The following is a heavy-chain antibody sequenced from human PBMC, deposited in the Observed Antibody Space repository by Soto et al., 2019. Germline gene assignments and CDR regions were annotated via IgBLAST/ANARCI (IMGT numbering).Heavy chain of an antibody. Sequence: QLLLQESGPGLVKPSETLSLTCTVSGDSISRSSFYWGWIRQPPGKGLECIGIVYFTGSTNYNPSLRSGVAMSVDSSNNRFSLTLSSVTAADTAVYYCAIHVRSGSYFDYWGQGTLVTVSS. D-gene: IGHD1-26*01. CDR1: GDSISRSSFY. J-gene: IGHJ4*02. V-gene: IGHV4-39*01. CDR2: VYFTGST. CDR3: AIHVRSGSYFDY.